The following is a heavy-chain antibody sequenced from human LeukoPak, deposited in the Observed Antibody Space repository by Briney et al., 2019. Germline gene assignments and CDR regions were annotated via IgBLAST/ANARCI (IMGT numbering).Heavy chain of an antibody. CDR2: IYTSGST. J-gene: IGHJ6*03. D-gene: IGHD4-23*01. Sequence: SDTLSLTCTVSGASISSGSYYWSWIRQPAGKGLEWIGRIYTSGSTNYNPFLKSRVTISVDTSKNQFSLKLSSVTAADTAVYYCARDSLPYGGNQYYYYYMDVWGKGTTVTVSS. CDR3: ARDSLPYGGNQYYYYYMDV. V-gene: IGHV4-61*02. CDR1: GASISSGSYY.